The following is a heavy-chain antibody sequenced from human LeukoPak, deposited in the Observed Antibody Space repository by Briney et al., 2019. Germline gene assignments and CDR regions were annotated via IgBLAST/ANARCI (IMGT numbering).Heavy chain of an antibody. J-gene: IGHJ3*02. CDR2: IIPIFGTA. V-gene: IGHV1-69*13. CDR1: GGTFSSYA. CDR3: ARSEEATFGAFDI. Sequence: SVKVSCKASGGTFSSYATSWVRQAPGQGLEWMGGIIPIFGTANYAQKFQGRVTITADESTSTAYMELSSLRSEDTAVYYCARSEEATFGAFDIWGQGTMVTVSS. D-gene: IGHD3-10*02.